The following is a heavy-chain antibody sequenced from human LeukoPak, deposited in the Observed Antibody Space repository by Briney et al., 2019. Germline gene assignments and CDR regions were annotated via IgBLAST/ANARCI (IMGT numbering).Heavy chain of an antibody. Sequence: SETLSLTCTVSGGSISSYYWSWIRQPPGKGLEWMGYIYYSGSTNYNPSLKSRVTISVDTSKNQFSLKLNSVTAADTAVYYCARSSESYDSSGNYSYYFDYWGQGTLVTVSS. CDR3: ARSSESYDSSGNYSYYFDY. V-gene: IGHV4-59*01. CDR2: IYYSGST. CDR1: GGSISSYY. J-gene: IGHJ4*02. D-gene: IGHD3-22*01.